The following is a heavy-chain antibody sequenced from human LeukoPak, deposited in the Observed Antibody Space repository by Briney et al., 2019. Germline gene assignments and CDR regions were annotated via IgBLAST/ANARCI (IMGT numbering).Heavy chain of an antibody. CDR3: ARDGGGYYRDYYYYGMDV. CDR2: ISAYNGNT. Sequence: ASVKVSCKASGYTFTSYGISWVRQAPGQGLEWMGWISAYNGNTNYAQKLQGRVTMTTDTSTSTAYMELRSLRSDDTAVNYCARDGGGYYRDYYYYGMDVWGQGTTVTVSS. V-gene: IGHV1-18*01. CDR1: GYTFTSYG. D-gene: IGHD3-3*01. J-gene: IGHJ6*02.